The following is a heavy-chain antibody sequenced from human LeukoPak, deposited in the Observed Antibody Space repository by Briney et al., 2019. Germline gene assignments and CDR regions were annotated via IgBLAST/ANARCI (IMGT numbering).Heavy chain of an antibody. Sequence: GGSLRLSCAASGLDLTTYAMTWVRQAPAKGLEWVSSIRIGGGGTYYADSVKGRFTLSRDNSENTLHLQMNNLRVEDTARYFCARCMVLSQGWCNWFDPWGQGTLVTVSS. J-gene: IGHJ5*02. CDR1: GLDLTTYA. V-gene: IGHV3-23*01. CDR3: ARCMVLSQGWCNWFDP. D-gene: IGHD6-13*01. CDR2: IRIGGGGT.